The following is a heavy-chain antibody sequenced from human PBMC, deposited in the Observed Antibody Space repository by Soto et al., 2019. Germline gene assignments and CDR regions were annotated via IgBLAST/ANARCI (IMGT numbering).Heavy chain of an antibody. J-gene: IGHJ6*01. CDR3: ASDLDDYGAGSYYNYYYSGMDX. Sequence: GALSLSCSASGFTFSSYSMHWVLQAQGKGLESVSSISSSSSYIYYADSVKGRFTIYRDKAKNSMYLQMNSLRAEDTAVYYCASDLDDYGAGSYYNYYYSGMDXFGQVT. V-gene: IGHV3-21*01. CDR1: GFTFSSYS. D-gene: IGHD3-10*01. CDR2: ISSSSSYI.